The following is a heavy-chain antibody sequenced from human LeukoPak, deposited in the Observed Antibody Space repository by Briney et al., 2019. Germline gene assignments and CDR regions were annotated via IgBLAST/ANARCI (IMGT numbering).Heavy chain of an antibody. J-gene: IGHJ4*02. CDR3: ARGAVAGNNFDY. CDR2: MNPNSGNT. V-gene: IGHV1-8*01. Sequence: ASVKVSCTASGYTFTSYDINWVRQATGQGLEWMGWMNPNSGNTGYAQKFQGRVTMTRNTSISTAYMELSSLRSEDTAVYYCARGAVAGNNFDYWGQGTLVTVSS. D-gene: IGHD6-19*01. CDR1: GYTFTSYD.